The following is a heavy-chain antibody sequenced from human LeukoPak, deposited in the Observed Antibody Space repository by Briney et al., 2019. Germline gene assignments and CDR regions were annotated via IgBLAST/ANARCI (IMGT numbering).Heavy chain of an antibody. Sequence: GRSLRLSCAASGFTFYDYAMHWVRQAPGKGLEWVSGISWNSGSIGYADSVKGRFTISRDNAKNSLYLQMNSLRAEDTALYYCARTTAYYGMDVWGQGTTVTVSS. CDR3: ARTTAYYGMDV. CDR1: GFTFYDYA. D-gene: IGHD1-1*01. V-gene: IGHV3-9*01. CDR2: ISWNSGSI. J-gene: IGHJ6*02.